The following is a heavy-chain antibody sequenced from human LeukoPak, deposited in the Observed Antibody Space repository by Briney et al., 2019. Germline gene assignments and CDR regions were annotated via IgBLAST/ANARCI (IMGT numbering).Heavy chain of an antibody. V-gene: IGHV4-59*01. CDR2: IYYSGST. CDR3: ARGVTDGYNYPPNFDY. J-gene: IGHJ4*02. D-gene: IGHD5-24*01. CDR1: GGSISSYY. Sequence: PSETLSLTCTVSGGSISSYYWSWIRQPPGKGLEWIGYIYYSGSTNYNPSLTSRVTISVDTSKNQFSLKLSSVTAADTAVYYCARGVTDGYNYPPNFDYWGQGTLVTVSS.